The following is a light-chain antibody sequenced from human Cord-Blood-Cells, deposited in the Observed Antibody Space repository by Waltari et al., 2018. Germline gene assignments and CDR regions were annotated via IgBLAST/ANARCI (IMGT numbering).Light chain of an antibody. CDR3: GTWDSSLSAAV. J-gene: IGLJ2*01. V-gene: IGLV1-51*02. Sequence: QSVLTQPPSVSAAPGQKVTISCSGSSSNIGNNYVSWYQQPPGTAPQLLIYENNKRPSGIPDRFSGSKSGTSATLGITGLQTGDEADYYCGTWDSSLSAAVFGGGTKLTVL. CDR2: ENN. CDR1: SSNIGNNY.